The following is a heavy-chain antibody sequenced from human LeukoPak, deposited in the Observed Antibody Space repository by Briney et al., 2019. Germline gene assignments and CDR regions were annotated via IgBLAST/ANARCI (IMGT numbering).Heavy chain of an antibody. V-gene: IGHV1-46*01. CDR1: GYTFTSYY. CDR3: ARDHTPSGYYGD. CDR2: INPSGGST. D-gene: IGHD3-22*01. Sequence: ASVKVSCKASGYTFTSYYMHWVRRAPGQGLEWMGIINPSGGSTSYAQKFQGRVTMTRDMSTSTVYMELSSLRSEDTAVYYCARDHTPSGYYGDWGQGTLVTVSS. J-gene: IGHJ4*02.